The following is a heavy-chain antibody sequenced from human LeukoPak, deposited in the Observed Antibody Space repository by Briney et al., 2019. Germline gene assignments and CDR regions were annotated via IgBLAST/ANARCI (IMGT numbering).Heavy chain of an antibody. CDR1: GFTFSSYA. V-gene: IGHV3-23*01. CDR2: ISGSGGST. Sequence: GGSLRLSCAASGFTFSSYAMSWVRQAPGKGLEWVSAISGSGGSTYYADSVKGRFTISRDNSKNTLYLRMNSLRAEDTAVYYCAKTEGVVVTAEYFQHWGQGTLVTVSS. D-gene: IGHD2-21*02. J-gene: IGHJ1*01. CDR3: AKTEGVVVTAEYFQH.